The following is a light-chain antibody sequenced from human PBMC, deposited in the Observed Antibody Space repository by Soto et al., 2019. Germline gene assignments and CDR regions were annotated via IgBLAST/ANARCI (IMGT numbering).Light chain of an antibody. CDR1: SSDVGDYYY. V-gene: IGLV2-8*01. CDR3: SSYAGTNTPYV. Sequence: QSALTQPPSASGSPGQSVTISCTGTSSDVGDYYYVSWYQQHPGKAPKLMIYEVSKRPSGVPDRFSGSKSGNTASLTVSGLQAEDEADYYCSSYAGTNTPYVFGTGTKVTVL. CDR2: EVS. J-gene: IGLJ1*01.